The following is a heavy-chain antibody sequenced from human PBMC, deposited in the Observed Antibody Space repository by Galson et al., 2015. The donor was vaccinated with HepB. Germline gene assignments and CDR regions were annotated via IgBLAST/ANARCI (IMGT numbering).Heavy chain of an antibody. D-gene: IGHD4-17*01. CDR3: ARYYGDDGRFDY. J-gene: IGHJ4*02. Sequence: CAISGDSVSSNSAAWNWIRQSPSRGLEWLGRTYYRCKWYNDYAVSVKSRITINPDTSKNQFSLQLNSVTPEDTAVYYCARYYGDDGRFDYWGQGTLVTVSS. CDR2: TYYRCKWYN. CDR1: GDSVSSNSAA. V-gene: IGHV6-1*01.